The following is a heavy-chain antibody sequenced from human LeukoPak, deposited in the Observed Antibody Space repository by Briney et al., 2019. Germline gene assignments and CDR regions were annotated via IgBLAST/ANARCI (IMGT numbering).Heavy chain of an antibody. CDR3: ARDPGYCSGGSCYPTWFDP. D-gene: IGHD2-15*01. V-gene: IGHV4-30-4*01. Sequence: PSQTLSLTCTVSGGSISSGDYYWSWIRQPPGKGLEWIGYIYYSGNTYYNPSLKSRVTISVDTSKNQFSLKLSSVTAADTAVYYCARDPGYCSGGSCYPTWFDPWGQGTLVTVSS. CDR2: IYYSGNT. J-gene: IGHJ5*02. CDR1: GGSISSGDYY.